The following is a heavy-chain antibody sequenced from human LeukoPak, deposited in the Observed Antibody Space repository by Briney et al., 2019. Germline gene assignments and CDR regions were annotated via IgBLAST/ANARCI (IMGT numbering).Heavy chain of an antibody. CDR1: GGSISSGGYS. V-gene: IGHV4-30-2*01. CDR2: INHSGST. D-gene: IGHD4-11*01. Sequence: SETLSLTCAVSGGSISSGGYSWSWIRQPPGKGLEWIGYINHSGSTYYNPSLKSRVTISVDRSKNQFSLKLSSVTAADTAVYYCARATEKIYDYWGQGTLVTVSS. J-gene: IGHJ4*02. CDR3: ARATEKIYDY.